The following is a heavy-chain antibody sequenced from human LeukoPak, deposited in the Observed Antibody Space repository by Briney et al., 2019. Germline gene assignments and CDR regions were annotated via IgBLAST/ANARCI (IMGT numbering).Heavy chain of an antibody. J-gene: IGHJ4*02. D-gene: IGHD3-10*01. CDR3: ARPYYYSSGSLPY. Sequence: GGSLRLSCVASGFTFSSQSMNWVRQAPGKGLEWVSSISGSSSYIYYADSVKGRFTVSRDNAKNSLFLQMNSLRAEDTAVYYCARPYYYSSGSLPYWGQGTLVTVSS. V-gene: IGHV3-21*01. CDR2: ISGSSSYI. CDR1: GFTFSSQS.